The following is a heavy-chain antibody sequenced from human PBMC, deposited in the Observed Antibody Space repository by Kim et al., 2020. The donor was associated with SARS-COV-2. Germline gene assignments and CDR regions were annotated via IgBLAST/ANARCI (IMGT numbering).Heavy chain of an antibody. Sequence: NYPPSLKSRVTISVDKSKNQFSLKLSSVTAADTAVYYCARRYRYSGSPDEWGQGTLVTVSS. V-gene: IGHV4-4*02. J-gene: IGHJ4*02. CDR3: ARRYRYSGSPDE. D-gene: IGHD1-26*01.